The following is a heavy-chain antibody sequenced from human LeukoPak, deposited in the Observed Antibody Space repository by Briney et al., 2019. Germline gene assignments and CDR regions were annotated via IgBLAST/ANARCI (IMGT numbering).Heavy chain of an antibody. V-gene: IGHV3-11*01. CDR2: ICSSGTTI. D-gene: IGHD6-13*01. Sequence: PGGSLRLCCAASGFTFSDYYMRWIRQAPGKGVEWVSYICSSGTTIYHADSVKGRFTISRDNPKNSLYLQMNSLRAEDTAVYYCARERGQQLAPLDYWGQGTLVTVSS. J-gene: IGHJ4*02. CDR1: GFTFSDYY. CDR3: ARERGQQLAPLDY.